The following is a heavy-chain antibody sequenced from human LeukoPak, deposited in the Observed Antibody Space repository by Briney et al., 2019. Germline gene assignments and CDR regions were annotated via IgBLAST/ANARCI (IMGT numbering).Heavy chain of an antibody. D-gene: IGHD3-10*01. V-gene: IGHV4-34*01. J-gene: IGHJ6*03. CDR3: ARHRVRGPGAYYYYMDV. CDR2: INHERTA. Sequence: SETLSLTCAVYGGSFSGYFWSWIRQSPGKGLEWIGQINHERTANYNPSLESRVTISVDTSKNQFSLKLSSVTAADTAVYYCARHRVRGPGAYYYYMDVWGKGTTVTISS. CDR1: GGSFSGYF.